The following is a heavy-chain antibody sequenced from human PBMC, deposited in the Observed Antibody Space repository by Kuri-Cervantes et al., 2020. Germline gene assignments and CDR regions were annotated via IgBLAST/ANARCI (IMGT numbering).Heavy chain of an antibody. J-gene: IGHJ4*02. V-gene: IGHV3-7*01. CDR3: ARGTESRMDY. Sequence: GESLKISCKGSGFTFSSYWMSWVRQAPGKGLDWVATIKFDGSEKYYVDSVKGRFAISRDNTKNSLYLQMNSLRVEDTAVYFCARGTESRMDYWGQGTLVTVSS. CDR2: IKFDGSEK. D-gene: IGHD2-2*01. CDR1: GFTFSSYW.